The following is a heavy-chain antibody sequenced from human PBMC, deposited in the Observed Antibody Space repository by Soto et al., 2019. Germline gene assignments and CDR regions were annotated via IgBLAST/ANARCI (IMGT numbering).Heavy chain of an antibody. CDR2: ISGSGGST. J-gene: IGHJ4*02. CDR1: GFTFSIYA. V-gene: IGHV3-23*01. CDR3: AKGGDLFYYDSTGYY. D-gene: IGHD3-22*01. Sequence: GGSLRLSCAASGFTFSIYAMSWVRQAPGKGLEWVSAISGSGGSTYYADSVKGRFTVSRDNSKNTLYLQMNSLRAEDTAVYYCAKGGDLFYYDSTGYYWGQGTLVTVSS.